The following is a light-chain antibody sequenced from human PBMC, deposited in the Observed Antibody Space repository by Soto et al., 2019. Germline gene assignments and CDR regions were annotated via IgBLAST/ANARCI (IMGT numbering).Light chain of an antibody. CDR2: EVT. J-gene: IGLJ1*01. CDR1: ASDIGRYNY. CDR3: SSYTNINTRACV. Sequence: QSALTQPPSASGSPGQSVTISRIGTASDIGRYNYVSWYQHHPGKAPKLIIYEVTKRPSGVPDRFSGSKSGNTASLTVSGLQADDEAEYYCSSYTNINTRACVFGTGTKVTVL. V-gene: IGLV2-8*01.